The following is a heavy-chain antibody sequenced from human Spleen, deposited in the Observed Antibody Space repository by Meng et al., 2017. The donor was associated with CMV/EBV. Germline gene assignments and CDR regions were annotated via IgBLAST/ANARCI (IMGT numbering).Heavy chain of an antibody. D-gene: IGHD4-17*01. CDR2: ISGNGDRT. J-gene: IGHJ4*02. CDR1: FIFTNYA. Sequence: FIFTNYAMTCVRQAPGKGLEWGSASISGNGDRTYYADSVKGRFTISRDNSKNTLYLQMNSLRAEDTAVYYCAKDSVLTTVILYYFDYWGQGTLVTVSS. V-gene: IGHV3-23*01. CDR3: AKDSVLTTVILYYFDY.